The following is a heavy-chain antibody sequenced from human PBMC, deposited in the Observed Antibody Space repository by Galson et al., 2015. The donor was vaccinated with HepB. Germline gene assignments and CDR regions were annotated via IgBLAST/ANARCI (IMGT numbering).Heavy chain of an antibody. CDR3: ARDQGGSSWYFEEGVLYTTQKIFDY. CDR1: GFTFSSHA. V-gene: IGHV3-30*04. CDR2: ISYDGSNK. J-gene: IGHJ4*02. Sequence: SLRLSCAASGFTFSSHAMHWVRQAPGKGLEWVAVISYDGSNKYYADSVKGRFTISRDNPKNTLYLQMNSLRAEDTAVYYCARDQGGSSWYFEEGVLYTTQKIFDYWGQGTLVTVSS. D-gene: IGHD6-13*01.